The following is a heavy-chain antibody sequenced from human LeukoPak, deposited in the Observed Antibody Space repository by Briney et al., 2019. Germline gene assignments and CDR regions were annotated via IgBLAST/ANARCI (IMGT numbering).Heavy chain of an antibody. J-gene: IGHJ4*02. CDR3: AGGYSDYDFFDS. V-gene: IGHV3-23*01. CDR1: GLTFSNCV. D-gene: IGHD5-12*01. Sequence: GGSLRLSCTTSGLTFSNCVMTWVRQSPGKGLEWVSSISPSGGSTFYADSVKGRFTISRDNSKNTLYLQMSSLGAEDKAAYYCAGGYSDYDFFDSWGQGTLVTVSS. CDR2: ISPSGGST.